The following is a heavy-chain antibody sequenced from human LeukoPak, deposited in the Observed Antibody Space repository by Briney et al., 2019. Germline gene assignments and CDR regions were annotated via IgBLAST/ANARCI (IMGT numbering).Heavy chain of an antibody. CDR3: ARHGSSWTVGPETWFDP. CDR2: IYYSGST. V-gene: IGHV4-39*01. D-gene: IGHD6-13*01. CDR1: GGSISSSSYY. Sequence: KPSETLSLTCTVSGGSISSSSYYWGWIRQPPGKGLEWIGSIYYSGSTYYNPSLKSRVTISVDTSKNQFSLRLSSATAADTAVYYCARHGSSWTVGPETWFDPWGQGTLVTVSS. J-gene: IGHJ5*02.